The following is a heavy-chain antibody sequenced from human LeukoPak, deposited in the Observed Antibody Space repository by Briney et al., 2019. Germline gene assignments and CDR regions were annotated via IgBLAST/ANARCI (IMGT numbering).Heavy chain of an antibody. CDR2: IYYTGST. D-gene: IGHD3-3*01. V-gene: IGHV4-39*07. CDR3: AREGWRFLEWLLYNWFDP. Sequence: SETLSLTCTVSGGSISSSSYYWGWIRQPPGKGLVWIGNIYYTGSTYYSPSLKSRLTISVDTSKNQFSLKLSSVTAADTAVYYCAREGWRFLEWLLYNWFDPWGQGTLVTVSS. CDR1: GGSISSSSYY. J-gene: IGHJ5*02.